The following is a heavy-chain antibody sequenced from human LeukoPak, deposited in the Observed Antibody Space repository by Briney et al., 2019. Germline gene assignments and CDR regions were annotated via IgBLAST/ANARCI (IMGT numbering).Heavy chain of an antibody. Sequence: GGSLRLSCAASGFTFSSYAMSLVRQAPGKGLEWVSAISGSGGSTYYADSVKGRFTISRDNSKNTLYLQMNSLRAEDTAVYYCAKDLNYYDSSGYDTHWGQGTLVTVSS. D-gene: IGHD3-22*01. CDR1: GFTFSSYA. CDR2: ISGSGGST. CDR3: AKDLNYYDSSGYDTH. V-gene: IGHV3-23*01. J-gene: IGHJ4*02.